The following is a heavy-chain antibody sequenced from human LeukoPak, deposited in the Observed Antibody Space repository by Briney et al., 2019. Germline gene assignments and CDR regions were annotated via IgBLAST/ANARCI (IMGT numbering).Heavy chain of an antibody. D-gene: IGHD3-16*01. V-gene: IGHV4-4*09. CDR3: ARGRGGITTY. Sequence: SETLSLTCTVSGGSDSISIFYWSWIRQPPGKGLELIGYIYASGSTNYNPSLKSRVSISFDTSKNQFSLKLSSVTAADTALYYCARGRGGITTYWGQGTLVTVSS. CDR1: GGSDSISIFY. J-gene: IGHJ4*02. CDR2: IYASGST.